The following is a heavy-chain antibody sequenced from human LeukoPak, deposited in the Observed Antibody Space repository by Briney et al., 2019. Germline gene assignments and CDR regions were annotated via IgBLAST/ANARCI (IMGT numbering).Heavy chain of an antibody. CDR2: IYYSGST. V-gene: IGHV4-59*12. Sequence: PSETLSLTCTVSGGSISSYYWSWIRQPPGKGLEWIGYIYYSGSTNYNPSLKSRVTISVDKSKNQFSLKLSSVTAADTAVYYCARGVYSYGYLDYWGQGTLVTVSS. CDR1: GGSISSYY. D-gene: IGHD5-18*01. J-gene: IGHJ4*02. CDR3: ARGVYSYGYLDY.